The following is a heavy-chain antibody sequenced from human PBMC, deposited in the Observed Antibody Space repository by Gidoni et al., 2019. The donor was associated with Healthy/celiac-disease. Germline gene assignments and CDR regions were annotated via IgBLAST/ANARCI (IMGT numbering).Heavy chain of an antibody. CDR3: ARLGPAAKEGDGAFDI. CDR2: IYYSGST. Sequence: QLQLQESGPGLVKPSETLSLTCTVSGGSISSSSYYWGWIRQPPGKGLEWIGSIYYSGSTYYNPSLKSRVTISVDTSKNQFSLKLSSVTAADTAVYYCARLGPAAKEGDGAFDIWGQGTMVTVSS. D-gene: IGHD2-2*01. V-gene: IGHV4-39*01. J-gene: IGHJ3*02. CDR1: GGSISSSSYY.